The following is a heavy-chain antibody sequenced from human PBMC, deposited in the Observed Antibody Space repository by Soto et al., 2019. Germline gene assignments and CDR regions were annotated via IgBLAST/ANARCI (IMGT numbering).Heavy chain of an antibody. J-gene: IGHJ5*02. CDR2: ISAYNGNT. CDR1: GYTFTSYG. D-gene: IGHD6-19*01. Sequence: ASVKVSCKASGYTFTSYGISWVRQAPGQGLEWMGWISAYNGNTNYAQKLQGRVTMTTDTSTSTAYMELRSLRSDDTAVYYCARDRTILAVAGPGANWFDPWGQGTLVT. CDR3: ARDRTILAVAGPGANWFDP. V-gene: IGHV1-18*01.